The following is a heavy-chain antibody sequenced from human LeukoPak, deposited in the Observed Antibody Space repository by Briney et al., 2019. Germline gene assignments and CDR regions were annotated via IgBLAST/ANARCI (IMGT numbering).Heavy chain of an antibody. CDR3: ARFHADYFYTYGMDV. Sequence: GASVKVSCKASGYTFTNYGISWVRQAPGQGLEWMGWISAYNGNTNYAQKLQGRITMTTDTSTSTAYMELRSLRSDDTAVFYCARFHADYFYTYGMDVWGQGTTVIVS. J-gene: IGHJ6*02. V-gene: IGHV1-18*01. D-gene: IGHD3-16*01. CDR1: GYTFTNYG. CDR2: ISAYNGNT.